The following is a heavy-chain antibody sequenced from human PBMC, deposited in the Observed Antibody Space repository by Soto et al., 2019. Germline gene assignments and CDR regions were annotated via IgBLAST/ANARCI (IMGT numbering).Heavy chain of an antibody. CDR3: AKDLEWLLRHFEN. D-gene: IGHD3-22*01. CDR2: ISGNGAYT. Sequence: EVQLLESGGALIQPGGSLRLSCVASGFSFSNYGMSWVRQAPGKGLEWVSGISGNGAYTYYADSVKGRFTISRDNSKNTVCLQMNSLRAEDTAVYYCAKDLEWLLRHFENWGQGTLVTVSS. V-gene: IGHV3-23*01. CDR1: GFSFSNYG. J-gene: IGHJ4*02.